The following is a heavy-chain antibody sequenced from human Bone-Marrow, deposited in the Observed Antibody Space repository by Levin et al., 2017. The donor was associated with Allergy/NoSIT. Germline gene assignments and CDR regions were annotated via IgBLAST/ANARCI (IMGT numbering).Heavy chain of an antibody. V-gene: IGHV3-30*18. CDR3: VKGPRGSSWYAFDI. CDR1: GFTFSSYA. D-gene: IGHD6-13*01. J-gene: IGHJ3*02. CDR2: ISYDGSIK. Sequence: QSGGSLRLSCAASGFTFSSYAMHWVRQAPGKGLEWVSLISYDGSIKHYADSVKGRFTISRDQSKNTLFLEMSSLRAEDTAVYYCVKGPRGSSWYAFDIWGQGTMVAVSS.